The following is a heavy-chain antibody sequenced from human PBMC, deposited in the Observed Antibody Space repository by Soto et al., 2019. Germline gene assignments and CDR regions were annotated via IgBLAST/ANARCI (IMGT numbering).Heavy chain of an antibody. Sequence: PSQTLSLTCAISGDSVSSNSAAWNWIRQSPSRGLEWLGRTYYRSKWYNDYAVSVKSRITINPDTSKNQFSLQPNSVTPEDTAVYYCARGRASRPAAGSGWFDQWGQGALVNVSS. J-gene: IGHJ5*02. CDR3: ARGRASRPAAGSGWFDQ. CDR1: GDSVSSNSAA. D-gene: IGHD2-15*01. V-gene: IGHV6-1*01. CDR2: TYYRSKWYN.